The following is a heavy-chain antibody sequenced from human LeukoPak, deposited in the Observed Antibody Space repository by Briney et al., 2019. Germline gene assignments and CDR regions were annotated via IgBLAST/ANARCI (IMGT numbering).Heavy chain of an antibody. CDR3: ASELAHCVGDCLKN. CDR2: ISTSSSYI. Sequence: GSLRLSCAASGFTFSTYSMNWVRQAPGKGLEWVSFISTSSSYIYYADSVKGRLTISRDNAKNSLYPQMNSLRAEDTAVYYCASELAHCVGDCLKNWGQGTQVTVSS. CDR1: GFTFSTYS. J-gene: IGHJ4*02. V-gene: IGHV3-21*01. D-gene: IGHD2-21*02.